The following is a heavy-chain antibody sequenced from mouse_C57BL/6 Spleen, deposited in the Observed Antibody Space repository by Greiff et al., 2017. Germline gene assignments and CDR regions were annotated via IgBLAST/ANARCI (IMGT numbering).Heavy chain of an antibody. Sequence: VQLQQSGAELVRPGASVKLSCTASGFNIKDYYMHWVKQRPEQGLEWIGRIDPEDGDTEYAPKFQGKATMTADPSSKPAYLQLSILTSEGTAFYYCTRDWDYFDYWVQGTTLTVSS. CDR2: IDPEDGDT. D-gene: IGHD4-1*01. CDR3: TRDWDYFDY. J-gene: IGHJ2*01. CDR1: GFNIKDYY. V-gene: IGHV14-1*01.